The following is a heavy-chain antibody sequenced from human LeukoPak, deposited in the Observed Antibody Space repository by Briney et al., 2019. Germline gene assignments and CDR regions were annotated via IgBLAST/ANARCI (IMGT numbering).Heavy chain of an antibody. J-gene: IGHJ3*02. CDR3: ASGGSYGAFDI. CDR2: IKQDGSEK. Sequence: PGGSLRLSCAASGFTVSSNYMSWVRQAPGKGLEWVANIKQDGSEKYYVDSVKGRFTISRDNAKNSLYLQMNSLRAEDTAVYYCASGGSYGAFDIWGQGTMVTVSS. CDR1: GFTVSSNY. V-gene: IGHV3-7*01. D-gene: IGHD1-26*01.